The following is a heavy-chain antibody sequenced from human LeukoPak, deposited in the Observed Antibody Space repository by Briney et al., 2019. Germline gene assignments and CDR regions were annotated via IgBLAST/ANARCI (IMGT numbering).Heavy chain of an antibody. CDR1: GYTFTDYF. V-gene: IGHV1-2*02. CDR3: AREGISSSAY. D-gene: IGHD6-6*01. J-gene: IGHJ4*02. CDR2: INPNSGGT. Sequence: ASVHVSCKASGYTFTDYFMHWVRQAPGQGVEWMGWINPNSGGTNYAERFQGRVTMTRDTSISTAYMELSRLTSDDTAVYFCAREGISSSAYWGQGTLVTVSS.